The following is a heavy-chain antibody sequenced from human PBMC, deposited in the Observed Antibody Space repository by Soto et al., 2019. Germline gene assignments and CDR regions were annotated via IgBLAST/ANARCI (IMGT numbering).Heavy chain of an antibody. J-gene: IGHJ4*02. CDR1: GDTFSFYT. CDR3: AMSYCSGYRAFDY. D-gene: IGHD3-10*01. CDR2: VNPILSMS. Sequence: QVQLVQSGAELKKPGSSVKVSCKASGDTFSFYTINWVRQAPGLGLEWMGRVNPILSMSNYAQKFQGRVTMTADKSTSTAYMELRNLRSDDTAFYYCAMSYCSGYRAFDYWGQGALVTVSS. V-gene: IGHV1-69*02.